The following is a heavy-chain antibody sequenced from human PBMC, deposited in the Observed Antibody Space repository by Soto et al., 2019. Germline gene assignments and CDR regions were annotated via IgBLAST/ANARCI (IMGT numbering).Heavy chain of an antibody. Sequence: EVQVVESGGGLVQPGRSLRLSCVASGINFHNYAMQWVRQVPGKDLEWVSGINWNTGVIGYADSVKGRFILSRDNAKNSMYLELNSLRVEDTALYYCAIKDYGTAGSYSWGPGTVVTVSS. CDR3: AIKDYGTAGSYS. CDR1: GINFHNYA. V-gene: IGHV3-9*01. D-gene: IGHD3-16*01. CDR2: INWNTGVI. J-gene: IGHJ4*02.